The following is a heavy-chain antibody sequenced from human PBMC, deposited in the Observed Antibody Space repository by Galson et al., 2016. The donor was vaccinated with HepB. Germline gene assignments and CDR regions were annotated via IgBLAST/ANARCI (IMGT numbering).Heavy chain of an antibody. D-gene: IGHD3-10*02. CDR1: GYIFTELS. V-gene: IGHV1-24*01. CDR3: ATDIMGVRPFAPTGSQY. Sequence: SVKVSCKVSGYIFTELSMQWVRQAPGKGLEWMGGFDPEDGQMIYAQKFQGRVTMTEDTSTDTVFMELSSLRSEDTAVYYCATDIMGVRPFAPTGSQYWGPGTLVVVTS. J-gene: IGHJ4*02. CDR2: FDPEDGQM.